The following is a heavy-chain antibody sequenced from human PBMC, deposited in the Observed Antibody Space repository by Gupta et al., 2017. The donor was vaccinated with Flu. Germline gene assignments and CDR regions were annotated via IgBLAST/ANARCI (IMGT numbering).Heavy chain of an antibody. Sequence: AVGFTLSVCYMSWIRQAPGKGLEWVPYSSSSGATIYYADSEKGLFTISRDNAKNSLYLQIKSLRVEDTAVYYCARDTVYRDGMDVWGQGTTVTVSS. J-gene: IGHJ6*02. CDR1: GFTLSVCY. D-gene: IGHD2-2*01. CDR3: ARDTVYRDGMDV. V-gene: IGHV3-11*01. CDR2: SSSSGATI.